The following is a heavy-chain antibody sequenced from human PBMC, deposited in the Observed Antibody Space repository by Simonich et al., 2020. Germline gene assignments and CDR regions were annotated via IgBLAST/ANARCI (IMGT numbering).Heavy chain of an antibody. Sequence: QVQLQESGPGLVKPSETLSLTCAVSGISISSGYYWGWSRQPPGKGLEWIGSIYHSGSTDYNPALKSRVTISVDTSKTQFSLKLSSVTAADTAVYYCARVDNWNYFDYWGQGTLVTVSS. V-gene: IGHV4-38-2*01. CDR2: IYHSGST. CDR1: GISISSGYY. D-gene: IGHD1-20*01. J-gene: IGHJ4*02. CDR3: ARVDNWNYFDY.